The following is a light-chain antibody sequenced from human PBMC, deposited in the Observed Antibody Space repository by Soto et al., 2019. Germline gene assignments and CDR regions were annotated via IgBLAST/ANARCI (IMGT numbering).Light chain of an antibody. J-gene: IGLJ2*01. V-gene: IGLV4-69*01. CDR3: QTLGTGIHVV. CDR1: SGHSSYA. CDR2: LDSDGSH. Sequence: QLVLTQSPSASAYLGASVKLTCTLSSGHSSYAIAWHQQQPEKGPRYLMKLDSDGSHTKGDAIPDRFSGSSSGAERYLTISSLQSEDEADYNCQTLGTGIHVVFGGGTKLTVL.